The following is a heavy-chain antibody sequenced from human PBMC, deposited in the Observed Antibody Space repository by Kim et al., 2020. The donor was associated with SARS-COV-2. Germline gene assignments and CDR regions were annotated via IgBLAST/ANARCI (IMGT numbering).Heavy chain of an antibody. D-gene: IGHD5-12*01. J-gene: IGHJ2*01. V-gene: IGHV4-38-2*02. CDR1: GYSISSGYY. CDR3: ARDDSGSLRFSWYFDL. CDR2: IYHSGST. Sequence: SETLSLTCTVSGYSISSGYYWGWIRQPPGKGLEWIGSIYHSGSTYYNPSLKSRVTISVDTSKNQFSLKLSSVTAADTAVYYCARDDSGSLRFSWYFDLWG.